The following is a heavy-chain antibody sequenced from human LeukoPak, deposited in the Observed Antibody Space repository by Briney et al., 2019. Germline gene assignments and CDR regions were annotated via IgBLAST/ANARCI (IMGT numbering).Heavy chain of an antibody. V-gene: IGHV3-23*01. CDR3: AKEGSITFGGVIVIPAEYFQH. J-gene: IGHJ1*01. CDR1: GFTFSSYA. CDR2: ISGSGGST. Sequence: GGSLRLSCAASGFTFSSYAMSWVRQAPGKGLEWVSAISGSGGSTYYADSVKGRFTISRDNSKNTLYLQMNSLRAEDTAVYYCAKEGSITFGGVIVIPAEYFQHWGQGTLVTVSS. D-gene: IGHD3-16*02.